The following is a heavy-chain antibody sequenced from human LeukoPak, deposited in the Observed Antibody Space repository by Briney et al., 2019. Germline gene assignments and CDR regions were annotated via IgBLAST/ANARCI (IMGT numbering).Heavy chain of an antibody. Sequence: ASVKVSCKASGYTFTSYYMHWVRQAPGKGLEWMGGFDPEDGETIYAQKFQGRVTMTEDTSTDTAYMELSSLRSEDTAVYYCAAELDAFDIWGQGTVVTVSP. CDR1: GYTFTSYY. CDR2: FDPEDGET. J-gene: IGHJ3*02. V-gene: IGHV1-24*01. CDR3: AAELDAFDI.